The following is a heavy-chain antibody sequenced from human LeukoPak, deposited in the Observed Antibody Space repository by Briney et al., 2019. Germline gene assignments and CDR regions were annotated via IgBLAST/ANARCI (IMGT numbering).Heavy chain of an antibody. J-gene: IGHJ4*02. CDR3: VNGYYYEGYYFDY. CDR1: GGFISSYY. D-gene: IGHD3-22*01. V-gene: IGHV4-4*07. CDR2: IYTSGST. Sequence: SGTLSLTCTVSGGFISSYYWSWIRQPAGKGLEWIGRIYTSGSTNYNPSLKSRVTMSVDTSKNQFSLKLSSVTAADTAVYYCVNGYYYEGYYFDYWGQGTLVTVSS.